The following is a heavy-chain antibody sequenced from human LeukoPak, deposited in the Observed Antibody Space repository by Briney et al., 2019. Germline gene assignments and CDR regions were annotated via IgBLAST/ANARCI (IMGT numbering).Heavy chain of an antibody. CDR1: GYSITSGYY. CDR2: IYHSGTA. J-gene: IGHJ4*02. D-gene: IGHD3-22*01. Sequence: SETLSLTCTVSGYSITSGYYWGWIRQSPGKGLEWIGSIYHSGTAYYNPSLKSRVTISVDTSKNQFSLKLSSVTAADTAVYYCARHEAEVVVITHFDYWGQGTLVTVSS. V-gene: IGHV4-38-2*02. CDR3: ARHEAEVVVITHFDY.